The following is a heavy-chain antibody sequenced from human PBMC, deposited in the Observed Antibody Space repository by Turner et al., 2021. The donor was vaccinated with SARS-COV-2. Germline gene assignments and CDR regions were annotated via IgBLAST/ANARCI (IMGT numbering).Heavy chain of an antibody. CDR2: SYSGGST. J-gene: IGHJ5*02. D-gene: IGHD6-13*01. V-gene: IGHV3-66*01. Sequence: EVQLVESGGGLVQPGGSLRLSCAASGLTVSSNYMSWVRQAPGKGLEWVSVSYSGGSTYYADSVKGRFTISRDNSKNTLYLQMNSLRAEDTAVYYCAREAAAGNFHGWFDPWGQGTLVTVSS. CDR1: GLTVSSNY. CDR3: AREAAAGNFHGWFDP.